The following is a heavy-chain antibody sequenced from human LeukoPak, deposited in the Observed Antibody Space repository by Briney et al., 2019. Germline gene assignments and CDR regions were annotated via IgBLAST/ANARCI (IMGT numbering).Heavy chain of an antibody. CDR1: GYTFTSYD. CDR2: VNPNSGNT. J-gene: IGHJ4*02. D-gene: IGHD6-6*01. Sequence: ASVKVPCKASGYTFTSYDINWVRQATGQGLEWMGWVNPNSGNTAYAQKFQGRVTMSRDTSISTAYMELSSLRSEDTAVYYCARLPKYSRPLDYWGQGTLVTVSS. CDR3: ARLPKYSRPLDY. V-gene: IGHV1-8*01.